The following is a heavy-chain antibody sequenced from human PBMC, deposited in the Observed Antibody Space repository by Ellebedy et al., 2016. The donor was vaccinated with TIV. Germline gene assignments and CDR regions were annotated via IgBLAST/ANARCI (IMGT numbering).Heavy chain of an antibody. CDR3: ARGMRDYWYFDL. D-gene: IGHD3-10*01. CDR1: GGTFSSYG. CDR2: ISAYNGNT. Sequence: AASVKVSCKASGGTFSSYGISWVRQAPGQGLEWMGWISAYNGNTNYAQKLQGRVTMTTDTSTSTAYMELRSLRSDDTAVYYCARGMRDYWYFDLWGRGTLVTVSS. J-gene: IGHJ2*01. V-gene: IGHV1-18*01.